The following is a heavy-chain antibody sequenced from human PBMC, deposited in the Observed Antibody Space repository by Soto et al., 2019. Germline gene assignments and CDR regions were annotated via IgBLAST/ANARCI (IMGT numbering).Heavy chain of an antibody. Sequence: TGGSLRLSCAASGFTFSSYAMSWVRQAPGKGLEWVSAISGSGGSTYYADSVKGRFTISRDNSKNTLYLQMNSLRAEDTAVYYCAKYQYYGVDYYYYGMDVWGQGTTVTVSS. CDR3: AKYQYYGVDYYYYGMDV. D-gene: IGHD4-17*01. J-gene: IGHJ6*02. CDR1: GFTFSSYA. CDR2: ISGSGGST. V-gene: IGHV3-23*01.